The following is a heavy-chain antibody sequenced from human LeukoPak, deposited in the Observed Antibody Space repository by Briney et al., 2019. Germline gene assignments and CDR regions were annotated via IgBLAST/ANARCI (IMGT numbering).Heavy chain of an antibody. V-gene: IGHV3-23*01. CDR3: AKVPAAGSSRPFGMDV. Sequence: GGSLRLSCAASGFTFSSYAMSWVRQAPGKGLEWVSAISGSGGSTYYADSVKGRFTISRDNSKNTLYLQMNSLRAEDTAVYYCAKVPAAGSSRPFGMDVWGQRTTVTVSS. CDR1: GFTFSSYA. CDR2: ISGSGGST. D-gene: IGHD6-13*01. J-gene: IGHJ6*02.